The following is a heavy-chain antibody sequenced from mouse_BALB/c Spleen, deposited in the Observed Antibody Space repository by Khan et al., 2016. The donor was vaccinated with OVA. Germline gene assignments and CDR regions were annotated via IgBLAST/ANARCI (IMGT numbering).Heavy chain of an antibody. D-gene: IGHD1-1*01. CDR1: GYSFTSGYA. Sequence: EVELVESGPGLVKPSQSLSLTCTVTGYSFTSGYAWNWIRQFPGNKLGRMGYISYSGGTSYNPSLKRRISITRDTSKNHFSRQVYSVTTEDTATYYCAGGSCYGYCFDYWGQGTTLTVSS. CDR3: AGGSCYGYCFDY. CDR2: ISYSGGT. J-gene: IGHJ2*01. V-gene: IGHV3-2*02.